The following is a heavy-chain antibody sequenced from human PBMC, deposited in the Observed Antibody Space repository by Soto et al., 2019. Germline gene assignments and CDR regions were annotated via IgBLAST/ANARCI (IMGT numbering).Heavy chain of an antibody. V-gene: IGHV4-39*01. J-gene: IGHJ6*02. CDR1: GGSISISSYY. Sequence: PSETLSLTCTVSGGSISISSYYLGWIRQPPGKGLEWIGSIYYSGSTYYNPSLKSRVTISVDTSKNQFSLKLSSVTAADTAVYSCARKGSYGYNYYYGMDVWGQGTRVTVSS. CDR3: ARKGSYGYNYYYGMDV. CDR2: IYYSGST. D-gene: IGHD5-18*01.